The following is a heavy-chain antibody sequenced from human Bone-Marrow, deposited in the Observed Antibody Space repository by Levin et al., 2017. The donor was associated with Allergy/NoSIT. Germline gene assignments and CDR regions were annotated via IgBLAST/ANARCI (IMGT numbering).Heavy chain of an antibody. J-gene: IGHJ4*02. V-gene: IGHV3-7*01. CDR2: IKQDGSEK. CDR3: ARVRGGGYSGYDKSSFDY. Sequence: HPGGSLRLSCAASGFSFSSYWMSWVRQAPGKGLEWVANIKQDGSEKYYVDSVKGRFTISRDNAKNSLYLQMNSLRAEDTAVYYCARVRGGGYSGYDKSSFDYWGQGTLVTVSS. CDR1: GFSFSSYW. D-gene: IGHD5-12*01.